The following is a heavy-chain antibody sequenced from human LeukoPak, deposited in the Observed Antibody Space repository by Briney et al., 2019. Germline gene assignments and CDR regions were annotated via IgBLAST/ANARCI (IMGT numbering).Heavy chain of an antibody. CDR3: ARAFLDGFDI. CDR2: ISSSGNAV. J-gene: IGHJ3*02. Sequence: PGGSLRLSCAASGFTFRDYFMTWIRQAPGKGLEWVSYISSSGNAVYHADSVKGRFTISRDNAKNSLYPQLNSLRAEDTAVYYCARAFLDGFDIWGPGTMVTVSS. D-gene: IGHD2/OR15-2a*01. V-gene: IGHV3-11*04. CDR1: GFTFRDYF.